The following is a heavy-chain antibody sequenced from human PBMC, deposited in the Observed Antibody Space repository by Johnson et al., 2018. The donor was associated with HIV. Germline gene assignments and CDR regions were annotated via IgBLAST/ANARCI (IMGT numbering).Heavy chain of an antibody. Sequence: VQLVESGGGLVQPGGSLRLACAATGFTFDDYGMSWVRQGPGKGLEWVSGINWNGGSIGYADSVKGRFTISRDNAKNSLYLQMNSLRGEDTALYYCARARGQLTRGDDAFDIWGQGTMVTVSS. CDR3: ARARGQLTRGDDAFDI. CDR1: GFTFDDYG. V-gene: IGHV3-20*04. J-gene: IGHJ3*02. D-gene: IGHD6-13*01. CDR2: INWNGGSI.